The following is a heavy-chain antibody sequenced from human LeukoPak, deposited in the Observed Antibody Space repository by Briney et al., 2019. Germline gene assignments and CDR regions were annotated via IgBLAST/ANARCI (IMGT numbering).Heavy chain of an antibody. J-gene: IGHJ4*02. CDR1: GGSISSYY. Sequence: SETLSLTCTVSGGSISSYYWSWIRQPLGKGLEWIGYIYYSGSTNYNPSLKSRVTISVDTSKNQFSLKLSSVTAADTAVYYCARDPHYGGNFDYWGQGTLVTVSS. CDR3: ARDPHYGGNFDY. V-gene: IGHV4-59*01. CDR2: IYYSGST. D-gene: IGHD4-23*01.